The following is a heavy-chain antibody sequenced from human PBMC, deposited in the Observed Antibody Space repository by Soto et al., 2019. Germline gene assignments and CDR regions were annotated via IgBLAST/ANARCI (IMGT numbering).Heavy chain of an antibody. V-gene: IGHV3-9*01. Sequence: GGSLRLSCAASGFTFDDYAMHWVRQAPGKGLEWVSGISWNSGSIGYADSVKGRFTISRDNAKNSLYLQMNSLRAEDTAWYYCAKGASQYDFWSGLLGNPPIYYFDYWGQGTLVTVSS. CDR1: GFTFDDYA. CDR2: ISWNSGSI. CDR3: AKGASQYDFWSGLLGNPPIYYFDY. D-gene: IGHD3-3*01. J-gene: IGHJ4*02.